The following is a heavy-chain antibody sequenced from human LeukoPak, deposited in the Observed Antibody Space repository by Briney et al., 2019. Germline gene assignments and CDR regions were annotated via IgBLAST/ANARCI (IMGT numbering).Heavy chain of an antibody. CDR1: GCTFTSYG. CDR2: ISAYNGNT. D-gene: IGHD3-22*01. V-gene: IGHV1-18*01. CDR3: ARGWYYDSSGCPPFDY. J-gene: IGHJ4*02. Sequence: ASVKVSCKASGCTFTSYGISWVRQAPGQGLEWMGWISAYNGNTNYAQKLQGRVTMTTDTSTSTAYMELRSLRSDDTAVYYCARGWYYDSSGCPPFDYWGQGTLVTVSS.